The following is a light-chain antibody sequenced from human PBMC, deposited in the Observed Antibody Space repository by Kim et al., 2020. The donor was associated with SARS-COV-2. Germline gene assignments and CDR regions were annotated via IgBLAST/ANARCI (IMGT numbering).Light chain of an antibody. CDR2: DVT. CDR3: SSYTTSSTRV. Sequence: QSALTQPASVSGSPGQPITISCTGTSSDVGGYDYVSWYQQHPGKAPKLLIYDVTTRPSGVSNRFSGSKSGNTASLTISGLQAEDEADYYCSSYTTSSTRVFGGGTQLTVL. V-gene: IGLV2-14*03. CDR1: SSDVGGYDY. J-gene: IGLJ3*02.